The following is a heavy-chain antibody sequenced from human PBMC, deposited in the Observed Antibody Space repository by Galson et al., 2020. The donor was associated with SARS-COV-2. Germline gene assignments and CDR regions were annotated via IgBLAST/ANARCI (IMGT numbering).Heavy chain of an antibody. D-gene: IGHD4-17*01. V-gene: IGHV1-3*04. J-gene: IGHJ4*02. CDR2: INTDNGHT. Sequence: ASVNVSCKASGYTFTRFAIHWVRQAPGQRLEWMGWINTDNGHTRYLQKFQGRLAIMRDTSATTAYMELSSLKSEDTAIYYCATGGTYGVPDPGDYFDYWGQGTLITVSS. CDR1: GYTFTRFA. CDR3: ATGGTYGVPDPGDYFDY.